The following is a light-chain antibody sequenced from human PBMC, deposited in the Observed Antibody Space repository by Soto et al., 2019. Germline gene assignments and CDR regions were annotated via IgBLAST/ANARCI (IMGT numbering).Light chain of an antibody. V-gene: IGLV1-40*01. CDR2: GNS. CDR3: QSYDSSLSGWV. CDR1: SSNIGAGY. J-gene: IGLJ3*02. Sequence: QSVLTHPPSVSGAPGQRVTISCTGSSSNIGAGYVHWYQQLPGTAPKLLIYGNSNRPSGVPDRFSGSKSGTSASLAITGLQAEDEADYYCQSYDSSLSGWVFGGGTKLTVL.